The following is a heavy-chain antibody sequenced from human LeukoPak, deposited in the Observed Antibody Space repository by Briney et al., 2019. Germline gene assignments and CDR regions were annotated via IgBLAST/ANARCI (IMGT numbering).Heavy chain of an antibody. CDR2: IYYSGST. Sequence: SETLSLICTVSGGSISSYYWSWIRQPPGKGLEWIGYIYYSGSTNYNPSLKSRVTISVDTSKNQFSLKLSSVTAADTAVYYCAAKTYYDFWSGSKGVSYFDYWGQGTLVTVSS. CDR3: AAKTYYDFWSGSKGVSYFDY. J-gene: IGHJ4*02. V-gene: IGHV4-59*01. CDR1: GGSISSYY. D-gene: IGHD3-3*01.